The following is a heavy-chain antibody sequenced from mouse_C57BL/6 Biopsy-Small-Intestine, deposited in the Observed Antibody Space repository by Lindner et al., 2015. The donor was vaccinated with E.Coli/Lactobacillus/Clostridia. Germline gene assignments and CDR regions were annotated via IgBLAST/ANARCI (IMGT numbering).Heavy chain of an antibody. CDR1: GYTFTSYG. D-gene: IGHD1-1*01. Sequence: VQLQESGAELVRPGSSVKMSCKTSGYTFTSYGINWVKQRPGQGLEWIGYIYIGSGGTNYNEKFKGKATFTADTSSNTAYMQLSSLTTEDSAIYYCARDVTTVVDYTFAYWGQGTLVTVSA. V-gene: IGHV1-58*01. J-gene: IGHJ3*01. CDR2: IYIGSGGT. CDR3: ARDVTTVVDYTFAY.